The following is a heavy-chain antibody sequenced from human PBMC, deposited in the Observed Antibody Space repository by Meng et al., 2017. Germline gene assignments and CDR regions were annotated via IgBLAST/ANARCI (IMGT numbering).Heavy chain of an antibody. D-gene: IGHD2-15*01. CDR3: VNYCSGGKCSPNEKTQH. J-gene: IGHJ1*01. Sequence: QMQLQESGPGLVKPSRTLSITCAVSGGSFSSGNWWGWVRQPPGKGLEWIGEIFHTGNTNYNPSLQSRVSLSIDKSKSQFSLKMISVTAADTAIYYCVNYCSGGKCSPNEKTQHWGQGTLVTVSS. V-gene: IGHV4-4*02. CDR1: GGSFSSGNW. CDR2: IFHTGNT.